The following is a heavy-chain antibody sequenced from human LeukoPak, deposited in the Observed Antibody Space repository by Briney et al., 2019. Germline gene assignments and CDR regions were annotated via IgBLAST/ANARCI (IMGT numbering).Heavy chain of an antibody. D-gene: IGHD3-22*01. V-gene: IGHV1-69*05. J-gene: IGHJ4*02. CDR3: ASLHFYYDSSQPPPYYFDY. Sequence: SVKVSCKASGGTFSSYAISWVRPAPGQGLEWMGRIIPICRTDNYAQKFQGRVTITTDESTSTAYMELSSLRSEDTAVYYCASLHFYYDSSQPPPYYFDYWGQGTLVTVSS. CDR2: IIPICRTD. CDR1: GGTFSSYA.